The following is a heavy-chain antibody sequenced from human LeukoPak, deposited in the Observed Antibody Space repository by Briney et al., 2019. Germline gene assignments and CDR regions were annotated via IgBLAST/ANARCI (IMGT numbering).Heavy chain of an antibody. Sequence: SVKVSCKASGGTFSSYAISWVRQAPGQGLEWMGRIIPILGIANYAQKFQERVTITRDMSTSTAYMELSSLRSEDTAVYYCAAIPQIYYNSGVYYYDGVFDIWAKGTMPTFFS. CDR1: GGTFSSYA. D-gene: IGHD3-22*01. V-gene: IGHV1-69*04. CDR2: IIPILGIA. CDR3: AAIPQIYYNSGVYYYDGVFDI. J-gene: IGHJ3*02.